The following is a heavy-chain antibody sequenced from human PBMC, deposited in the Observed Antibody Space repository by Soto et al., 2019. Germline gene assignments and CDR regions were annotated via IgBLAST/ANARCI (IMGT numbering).Heavy chain of an antibody. D-gene: IGHD4-17*01. Sequence: PXXTLSLPCAVSGGSISSGGYSWSLIRQPPGKGLEWIGYIYYSGSANYNPSLKSRVTISVDTSKNQFSLKLSYVTAADTAVYYCASTVTTSTFDYWGQGTLVTVSS. J-gene: IGHJ4*02. CDR2: IYYSGSA. V-gene: IGHV4-61*08. CDR1: GGSISSGGYS. CDR3: ASTVTTSTFDY.